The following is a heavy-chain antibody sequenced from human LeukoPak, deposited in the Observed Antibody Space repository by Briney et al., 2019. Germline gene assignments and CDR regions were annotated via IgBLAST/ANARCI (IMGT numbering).Heavy chain of an antibody. V-gene: IGHV3-30-3*01. D-gene: IGHD3-16*02. J-gene: IGHJ4*02. CDR3: ARDRKQRYDYVWGSYRAIDY. CDR2: ISYDGSNK. Sequence: PGRSLRLSCAASGFTFSSYAMHWVRQAPGKGLEWVAVISYDGSNKYYADSVKGRFTISRDNSKNTLYLQMNSLRAEDTAVYYCARDRKQRYDYVWGSYRAIDYWGQGTLVTVSS. CDR1: GFTFSSYA.